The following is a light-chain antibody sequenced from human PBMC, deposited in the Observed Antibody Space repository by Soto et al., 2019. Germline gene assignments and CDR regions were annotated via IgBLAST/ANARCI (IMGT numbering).Light chain of an antibody. CDR3: CSYTTSNTRQIV. V-gene: IGLV2-14*01. Sequence: QSVLTQPASVSGSPGQSITISCTGTSSDVVGYNYVSWYQQQPGKAPKFMIYDVTNRPSGVSNRFSGSKSGNTASLTISGLQAEDEADYYCCSYTTSNTRQIVFGTGTNVTVL. J-gene: IGLJ1*01. CDR2: DVT. CDR1: SSDVVGYNY.